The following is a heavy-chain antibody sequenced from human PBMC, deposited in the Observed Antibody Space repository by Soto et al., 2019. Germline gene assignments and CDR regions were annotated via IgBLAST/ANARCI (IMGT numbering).Heavy chain of an antibody. CDR1: GFTFGDYA. V-gene: IGHV3-49*05. Sequence: EVQLVESGGGLVKPGRSLRLSCTASGFTFGDYAMSWFRQAPGKGREWVGFIRSKAYGGTTEYAASVKGRFTISRDDSKSIAYLQMNSLKTEDTAVYYCTRDREYYYDSSGYKGVDYWGQGTLVTVSS. CDR2: IRSKAYGGTT. J-gene: IGHJ4*02. D-gene: IGHD3-22*01. CDR3: TRDREYYYDSSGYKGVDY.